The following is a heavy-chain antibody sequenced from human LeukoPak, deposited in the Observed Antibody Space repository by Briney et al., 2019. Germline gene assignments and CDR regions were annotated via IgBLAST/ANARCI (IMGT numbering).Heavy chain of an antibody. CDR3: ARGSPTKYYFDY. CDR2: IKQDGSEK. J-gene: IGHJ4*02. V-gene: IGHV3-7*01. CDR1: GFTFSSSW. D-gene: IGHD2-8*01. Sequence: PGGSLRLSCAASGFTFSSSWMSWVRQAPGKGLEWVANIKQDGSEKYYVDSVKGRFTISRDNAKNSLYLQMNSLRAEDTAVYYCARGSPTKYYFDYWGQGTLVTVSS.